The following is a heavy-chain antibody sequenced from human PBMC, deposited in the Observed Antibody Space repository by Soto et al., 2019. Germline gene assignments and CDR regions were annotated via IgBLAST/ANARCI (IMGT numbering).Heavy chain of an antibody. CDR2: IYYSGST. V-gene: IGHV4-31*03. J-gene: IGHJ4*02. CDR3: SRSRARITMVRGVIKNY. CDR1: GGSISSRGYY. Sequence: PSEPLSLPFTVFGGSISSRGYYWSWIRQHPGKGLEWIGYIYYSGSTYYNPSLKSRVTISVDTSKNQFSLKLSSVTAADTAVYYFSRSRARITMVRGVIKNYWGQGTLVTVSS. D-gene: IGHD3-10*01.